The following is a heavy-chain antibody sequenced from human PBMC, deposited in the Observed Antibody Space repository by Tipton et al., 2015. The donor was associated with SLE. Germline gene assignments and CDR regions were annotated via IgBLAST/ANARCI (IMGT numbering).Heavy chain of an antibody. Sequence: SLRLSCAASGFTFSSYEMNWVRQAPGKGLEWVSYISSSGSTIYYADSVKGRFTISRDNSKNTLYLQMNSLRAEDTAVYYCAKDAGGDYYDSSGYSFFDYWGQGTLVTVSS. D-gene: IGHD3-22*01. CDR3: AKDAGGDYYDSSGYSFFDY. CDR1: GFTFSSYE. V-gene: IGHV3-48*03. J-gene: IGHJ4*02. CDR2: ISSSGSTI.